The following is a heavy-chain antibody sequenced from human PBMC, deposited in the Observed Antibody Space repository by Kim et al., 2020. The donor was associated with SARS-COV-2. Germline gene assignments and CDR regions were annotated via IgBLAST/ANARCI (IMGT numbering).Heavy chain of an antibody. J-gene: IGHJ3*02. Sequence: ASVKVSCKASGYTFTGYYMHWVRQAPGQGLEWMGWINPNSGGTNYAQKFQGRVTMTRDTSNSTAYMELSRLRSDDTAVYYCARDCAGPWCDAFDIWGQGTMVTVSS. CDR1: GYTFTGYY. D-gene: IGHD2-8*01. V-gene: IGHV1-2*02. CDR3: ARDCAGPWCDAFDI. CDR2: INPNSGGT.